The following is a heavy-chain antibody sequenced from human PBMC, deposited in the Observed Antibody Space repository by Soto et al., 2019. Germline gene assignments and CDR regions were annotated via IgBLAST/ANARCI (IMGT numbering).Heavy chain of an antibody. V-gene: IGHV3-30*18. J-gene: IGHJ6*02. CDR1: GFTFSGYD. Sequence: ESGGGVVQPGRSLRLSCAASGFTFSGYDMHWVRQAPGKGLEWVAVISYDGNNKYYADSVKGRFTISRDNSKNTLYLQMNSLRAEDTAVYYCAKGGRGTYYYYYAMDVWGQGTTVTISS. CDR3: AKGGRGTYYYYYAMDV. CDR2: ISYDGNNK. D-gene: IGHD1-1*01.